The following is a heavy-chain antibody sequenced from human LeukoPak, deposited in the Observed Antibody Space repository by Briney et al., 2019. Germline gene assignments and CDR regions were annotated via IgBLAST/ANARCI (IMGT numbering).Heavy chain of an antibody. CDR2: INSDGSST. CDR1: GFTFSSYW. V-gene: IGHV3-74*01. Sequence: GGSLRLSCAASGFTFSSYWMHWVRQAPGKGLVWVSRINSDGSSTSYADSVKGRFTISRDNAKNTLYLQMNSLRAEDTAVYYCATGGGIVGATPDYWGQGTLVTVSS. J-gene: IGHJ4*02. D-gene: IGHD1-26*01. CDR3: ATGGGIVGATPDY.